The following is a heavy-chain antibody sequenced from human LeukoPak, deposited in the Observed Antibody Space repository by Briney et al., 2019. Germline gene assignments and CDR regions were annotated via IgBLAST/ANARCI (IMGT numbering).Heavy chain of an antibody. CDR3: AKAGGSGRNYYYYYMDV. V-gene: IGHV3-21*04. CDR2: ISSRSTYI. J-gene: IGHJ6*03. D-gene: IGHD3-10*01. CDR1: RFTFSTYS. Sequence: PGGSLRLSCAASRFTFSTYSMNWVRQAPGKGLEWVSSISSRSTYIYYADSVKGRFTISRDNAKNSLYLQMNNLRAEDTAVYYCAKAGGSGRNYYYYYMDVWGKGTTVTISS.